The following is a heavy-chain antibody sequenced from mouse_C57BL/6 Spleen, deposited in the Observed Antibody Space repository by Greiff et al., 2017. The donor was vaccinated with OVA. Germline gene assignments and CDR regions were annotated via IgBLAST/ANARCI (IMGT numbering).Heavy chain of an antibody. D-gene: IGHD4-1*01. Sequence: QVQLQQSGAELVKPGASVKLSCKASGYTFTSYWMHWVKQRPGQGLEWIGMIHPNSGSTNYNEKFKSKATLTVDKSSSTAYMQLSSLTSEDSAVYYCARYPLNWDGDYFDDWGQGTTLTVSS. J-gene: IGHJ2*01. CDR3: ARYPLNWDGDYFDD. CDR1: GYTFTSYW. CDR2: IHPNSGST. V-gene: IGHV1-64*01.